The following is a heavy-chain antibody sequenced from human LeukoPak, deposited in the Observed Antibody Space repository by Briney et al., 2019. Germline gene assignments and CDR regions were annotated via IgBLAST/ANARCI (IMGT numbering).Heavy chain of an antibody. D-gene: IGHD6-13*01. V-gene: IGHV5-51*01. Sequence: GESLKISCKGSGYSFTTHWIGWVRQMPGKGLEWMGIIFPADSDTRYSPSFQGQVTISADKSISTAYLQWSSLKASDTAMYYCARRTGFAAAIDYWGQGTLVTVSS. CDR2: IFPADSDT. CDR3: ARRTGFAAAIDY. CDR1: GYSFTTHW. J-gene: IGHJ4*02.